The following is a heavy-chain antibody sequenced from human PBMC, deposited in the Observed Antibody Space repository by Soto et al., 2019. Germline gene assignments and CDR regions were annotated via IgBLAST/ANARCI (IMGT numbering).Heavy chain of an antibody. V-gene: IGHV3-23*01. D-gene: IGHD6-19*01. CDR3: VNSYSERGWYEGSDY. CDR2: ISGSGGST. CDR1: GFTFGDYA. Sequence: PGGSLRLSCTASGFTFGDYAMSWVRQAPGKGLECVSAISGSGGSTYYAYSVKGRFTISRDNAKNSLYLQMNSLRVEDTAVYYCVNSYSERGWYEGSDYWGRGTVVTVSS. J-gene: IGHJ4*02.